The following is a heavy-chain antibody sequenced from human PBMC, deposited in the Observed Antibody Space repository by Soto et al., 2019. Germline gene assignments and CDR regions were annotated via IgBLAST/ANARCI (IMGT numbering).Heavy chain of an antibody. CDR1: GYTLTNYA. CDR2: INAGNGNT. V-gene: IGHV1-3*01. CDR3: ARDLGGMDI. Sequence: ASVKVSCKASGYTLTNYAISWVRQAPGQRLEWMGWINAGNGNTKYSQKFQGRVTITRDTSASTAYMELSSLRSEDTALYYCARDLGGMDIWGQGTMVTVSS. J-gene: IGHJ3*02. D-gene: IGHD3-10*01.